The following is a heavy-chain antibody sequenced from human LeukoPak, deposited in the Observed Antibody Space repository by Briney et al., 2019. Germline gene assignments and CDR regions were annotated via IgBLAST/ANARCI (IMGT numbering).Heavy chain of an antibody. CDR3: ARDSACSGGSCYSPYYYYYYGMDV. Sequence: PGGSLRLSCAASGFTFSSYAMHWVRQAPGKGLEWVAVISYAGSNKYYADSVKGRFTISRDNSKNTLYLQMNSLRAEDTAVYYCARDSACSGGSCYSPYYYYYYGMDVWGQGTTVTVSS. J-gene: IGHJ6*02. D-gene: IGHD2-15*01. CDR2: ISYAGSNK. CDR1: GFTFSSYA. V-gene: IGHV3-30*04.